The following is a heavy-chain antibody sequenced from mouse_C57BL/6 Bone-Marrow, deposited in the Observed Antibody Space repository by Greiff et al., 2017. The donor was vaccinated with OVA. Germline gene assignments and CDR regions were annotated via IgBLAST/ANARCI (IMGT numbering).Heavy chain of an antibody. CDR2: ISDGGSYT. J-gene: IGHJ2*01. Sequence: EVQVVESGGGLVKPGGSLKLSCAASGFTFSSYAMSWVRQTPEKRLEWVATISDGGSYTYYPDNVKGRFTISRDNAKNNLYLQMSHLKSEDTAMYDCARRGYYGMDFDYWGQGTTLTVSS. V-gene: IGHV5-4*01. CDR1: GFTFSSYA. D-gene: IGHD1-1*01. CDR3: ARRGYYGMDFDY.